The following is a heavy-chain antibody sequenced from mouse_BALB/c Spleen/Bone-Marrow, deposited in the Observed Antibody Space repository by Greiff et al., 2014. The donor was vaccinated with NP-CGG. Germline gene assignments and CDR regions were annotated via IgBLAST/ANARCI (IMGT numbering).Heavy chain of an antibody. J-gene: IGHJ1*01. V-gene: IGHV1-39*01. CDR3: ARVGDNRHFDV. D-gene: IGHD3-3*01. Sequence: LVESGPELEKPGASVKISCKASGYSFTGYNMNWVKQSNGKSLEWIGNIDPYYGGTDYNQKFRGKATLTVAKSSSTAYMQLKSLTSEDSAVYYCARVGDNRHFDVWGAGTTVTVSS. CDR1: GYSFTGYN. CDR2: IDPYYGGT.